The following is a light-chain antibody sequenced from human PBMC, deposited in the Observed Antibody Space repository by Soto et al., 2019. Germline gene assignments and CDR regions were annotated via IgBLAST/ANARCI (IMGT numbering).Light chain of an antibody. CDR2: EVT. V-gene: IGLV2-14*01. CDR1: SSDVGGYNH. Sequence: QSALTQPASVSGSPGQSITISYTGTSSDVGGYNHVSWYQHHPGKAPKRIIYEVTKRPSGVSNRFSGSKSGDTASLTISGLQAEDEADYYCSSHTASTTRIFGTGTKVTVL. J-gene: IGLJ1*01. CDR3: SSHTASTTRI.